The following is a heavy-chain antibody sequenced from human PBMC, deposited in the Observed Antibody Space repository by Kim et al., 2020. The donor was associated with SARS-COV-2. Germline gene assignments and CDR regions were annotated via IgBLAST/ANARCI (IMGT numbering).Heavy chain of an antibody. J-gene: IGHJ6*02. CDR3: ARDHEQYDFWSGYNYYYYGMDV. CDR1: GYTFTGYY. CDR2: INPNSGGT. Sequence: ASVKVSCKASGYTFTGYYMHWVRQAPGQGLEWMGWINPNSGGTNYAQKFQGRVTMTRDTSISTAYMELSRLRSDDTAVYYCARDHEQYDFWSGYNYYYYGMDVWGQGTTVTVSS. D-gene: IGHD3-3*01. V-gene: IGHV1-2*02.